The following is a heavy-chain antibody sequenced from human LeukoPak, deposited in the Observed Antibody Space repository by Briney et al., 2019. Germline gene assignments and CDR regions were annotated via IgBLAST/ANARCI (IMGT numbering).Heavy chain of an antibody. J-gene: IGHJ4*02. V-gene: IGHV1-69-2*01. D-gene: IGHD2-2*01. CDR1: GYTFTDYY. CDR2: VDPEDGET. CDR3: AGRPKTDCTSCSYDY. Sequence: ASVKVSCKVSGYTFTDYYMHWVQQAPGKGLEWMGLVDPEDGETIYAEKFQGRVTITADTSTDTAYIELSSLRSEDTAVYYCAGRPKTDCTSCSYDYWGQGTLVTVSS.